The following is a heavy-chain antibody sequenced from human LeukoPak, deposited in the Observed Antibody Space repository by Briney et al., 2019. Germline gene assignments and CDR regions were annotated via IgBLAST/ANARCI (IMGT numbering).Heavy chain of an antibody. D-gene: IGHD3-22*01. Sequence: SQTLSLTCTVSGGSISSGGYYWSWIRQHPGKGLEWIGYIYYSGSTYYNPSLKSRLTISVDTSKNQFSLKLSSVTAADTAVYYCARGLIVVVITTSNWFDPRGQGTLVTVSS. CDR2: IYYSGST. CDR3: ARGLIVVVITTSNWFDP. V-gene: IGHV4-31*03. J-gene: IGHJ5*02. CDR1: GGSISSGGYY.